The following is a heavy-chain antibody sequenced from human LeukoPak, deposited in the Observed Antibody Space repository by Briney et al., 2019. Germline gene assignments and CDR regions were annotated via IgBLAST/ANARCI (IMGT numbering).Heavy chain of an antibody. J-gene: IGHJ4*02. Sequence: ASVKVSCTASGYTFTSYGISWVRQAPGHGLEWMGWISAYNGNTNYAQKLQGRVTMTTDTSTSTAYMELRSLRSDDTAVYYCARVRMVRGVISFDYWGQGTLVTVSS. CDR2: ISAYNGNT. V-gene: IGHV1-18*01. D-gene: IGHD3-10*01. CDR3: ARVRMVRGVISFDY. CDR1: GYTFTSYG.